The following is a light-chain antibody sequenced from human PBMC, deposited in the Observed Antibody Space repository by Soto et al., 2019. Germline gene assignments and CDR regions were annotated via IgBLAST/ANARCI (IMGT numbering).Light chain of an antibody. V-gene: IGKV3-15*01. J-gene: IGKJ4*01. Sequence: EIVMTQSPATLSVSPGERATLSCRASQSVSTNLAWYQQKPGQAPRLLIYAASVRATGIPARFSGSGSWTAFTLSISRLQCVDFAVYYCQQYDERPPTLSFGGGTKVEIK. CDR2: AAS. CDR3: QQYDERPPTLS. CDR1: QSVSTN.